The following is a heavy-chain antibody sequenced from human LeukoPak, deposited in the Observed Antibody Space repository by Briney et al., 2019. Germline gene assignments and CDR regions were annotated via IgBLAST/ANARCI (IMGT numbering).Heavy chain of an antibody. CDR3: ARWYSSSWYYFDY. V-gene: IGHV4-59*01. CDR2: IYYSGST. CDR1: GGSISSYY. D-gene: IGHD6-13*01. Sequence: PSETLSLTCTVSGGSISSYYWSWIRQPPGKGLEWIGYIYYSGSTNYNPSLKSGVTISVDTSKNQFSLKLSSVTAADTAVYYCARWYSSSWYYFDYWGQGTLVTVSS. J-gene: IGHJ4*02.